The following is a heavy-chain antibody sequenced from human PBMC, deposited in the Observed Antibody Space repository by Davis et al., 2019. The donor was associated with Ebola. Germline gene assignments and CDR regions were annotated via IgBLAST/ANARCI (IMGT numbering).Heavy chain of an antibody. V-gene: IGHV1-69*04. D-gene: IGHD7-27*01. Sequence: SVKVSCKASGGTFSSYAISWVRQAPGQGLEWMGRIIPILGIANYAQKFQGRVTITADKSTSTAYMELSSLRSEDTAVYYCARNNWGSVNFDYWGQGTLVTVSS. CDR1: GGTFSSYA. J-gene: IGHJ4*02. CDR3: ARNNWGSVNFDY. CDR2: IIPILGIA.